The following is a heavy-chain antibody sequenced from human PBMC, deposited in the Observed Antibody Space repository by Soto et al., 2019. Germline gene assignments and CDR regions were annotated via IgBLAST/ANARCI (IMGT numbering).Heavy chain of an antibody. V-gene: IGHV5-10-1*01. Sequence: GESLKISCKGSGYSFTSYWSSWVRQMPGKGLEWMGRIDPSDSYTNYSPSFQGHVTISADKSISTAYLQWSSLKASDTAMYYCARQARYSGYDRYYYYYYGMDVWGQGTTVTLSS. CDR3: ARQARYSGYDRYYYYYYGMDV. J-gene: IGHJ6*02. D-gene: IGHD5-12*01. CDR2: IDPSDSYT. CDR1: GYSFTSYW.